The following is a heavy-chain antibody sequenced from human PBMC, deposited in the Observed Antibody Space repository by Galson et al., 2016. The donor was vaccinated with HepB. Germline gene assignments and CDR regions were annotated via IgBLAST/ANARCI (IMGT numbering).Heavy chain of an antibody. V-gene: IGHV4-31*03. CDR1: GGSISSGGYY. J-gene: IGHJ4*02. CDR3: ARGSDFEFVFDY. D-gene: IGHD3-9*01. CDR2: IYYSGST. Sequence: TLSLTCTVSGGSISSGGYYWSWVRQHPGKGLEWIGYIYYSGSTYYNPSLKSRLTISVDTSKNQFSLKLNSVTAADTAVYFCARGSDFEFVFDYWGQGTLVTVSS.